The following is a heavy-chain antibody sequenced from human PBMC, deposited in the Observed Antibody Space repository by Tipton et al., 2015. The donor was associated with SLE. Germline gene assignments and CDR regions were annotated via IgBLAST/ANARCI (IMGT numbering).Heavy chain of an antibody. J-gene: IGHJ4*02. V-gene: IGHV3-23*03. D-gene: IGHD1-7*01. Sequence: SLRLSCAASGFTFTNFAMSWVRQAPGKGLEWVSIVYTGGRASYMDSVRGRFTISRDDSKNTLYLQMKSLRVEDTAVYYCAKDGASETTTYYFDSWGQGTLVTVS. CDR2: IVYTGGRA. CDR3: AKDGASETTTYYFDS. CDR1: GFTFTNFA.